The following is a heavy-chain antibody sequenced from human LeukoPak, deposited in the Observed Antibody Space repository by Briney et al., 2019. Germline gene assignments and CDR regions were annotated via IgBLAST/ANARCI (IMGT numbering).Heavy chain of an antibody. CDR3: AKDFMIRGVRTFNWFDP. J-gene: IGHJ5*02. D-gene: IGHD3-10*01. CDR2: IRYDGSNK. V-gene: IGHV3-30*02. CDR1: GFTFSNYG. Sequence: PGGSLRLSCAASGFTFSNYGMHWVRQAPGKGLEWVAFIRYDGSNKYYADSMKGRFTISRDNSKDTLYLQMNSLRADDTAVYYCAKDFMIRGVRTFNWFDPWGQGTLVTVSS.